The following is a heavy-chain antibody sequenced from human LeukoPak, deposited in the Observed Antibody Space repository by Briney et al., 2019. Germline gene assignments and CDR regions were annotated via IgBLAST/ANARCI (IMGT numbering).Heavy chain of an antibody. CDR3: ARLWYHSGSPDDH. D-gene: IGHD6-19*01. CDR1: GFAFSSYS. V-gene: IGHV3-30*04. J-gene: IGHJ4*02. CDR2: ISSDGRGK. Sequence: GGSLRLSCAVSGFAFSSYSIHWVRQTPGKGLEWVAVISSDGRGKYYTDSVKGRFTISRDNSKNMLYLQMNSLRFEDTATHFCARLWYHSGSPDDHWGQGTQVIVSS.